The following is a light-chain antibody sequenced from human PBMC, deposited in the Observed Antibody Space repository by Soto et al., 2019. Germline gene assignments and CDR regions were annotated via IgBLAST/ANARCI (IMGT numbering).Light chain of an antibody. CDR1: QDIRKY. CDR3: QQYENLPIT. J-gene: IGKJ5*01. V-gene: IGKV1-33*01. CDR2: DAS. Sequence: DIQLTQSPSSLSASVGDRVTITCQASQDIRKYLNWYHQKPGEAPKPLIYDASTLDTGVTSRFRGSGSGTDFTSTISGLQPGDVGTYYCQQYENLPITFGQGTRLEI.